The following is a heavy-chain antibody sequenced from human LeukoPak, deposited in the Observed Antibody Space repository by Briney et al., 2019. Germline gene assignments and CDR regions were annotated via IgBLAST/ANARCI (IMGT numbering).Heavy chain of an antibody. D-gene: IGHD4-17*01. CDR2: IRYDGSGK. V-gene: IGHV3-30*02. CDR1: GFTFSSYG. J-gene: IGHJ4*02. CDR3: ARETDYGDYVGY. Sequence: GGSLRLSCAASGFTFSSYGMHWVRQAPGKGLEWVAFIRYDGSGKYYGDSVKGRFTISRDNANNSLYLQMNSLRTDDTAVYYCARETDYGDYVGYWGLGTLVTVSS.